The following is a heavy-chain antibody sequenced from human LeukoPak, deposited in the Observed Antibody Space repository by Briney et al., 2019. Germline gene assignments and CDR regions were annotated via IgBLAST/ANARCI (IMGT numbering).Heavy chain of an antibody. Sequence: PSETLSLTCTVSGGSISSYYWSWIRQPPGKGLEWIGYIYYSGSTNYNPSLKSRVTISVDTSKNQFSLKLSSVTAADTAVYYCASGGPYYDFWSGYSFDYWGQGTLVTVSS. CDR3: ASGGPYYDFWSGYSFDY. CDR1: GGSISSYY. D-gene: IGHD3-3*01. J-gene: IGHJ4*02. V-gene: IGHV4-59*08. CDR2: IYYSGST.